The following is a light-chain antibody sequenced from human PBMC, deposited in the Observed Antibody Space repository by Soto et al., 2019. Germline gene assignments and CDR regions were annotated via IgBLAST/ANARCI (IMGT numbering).Light chain of an antibody. V-gene: IGKV3D-20*02. CDR2: DTS. CDR1: QSVSSSY. CDR3: HQRNK. J-gene: IGKJ5*01. Sequence: EIVLTQSPGTLSFSPGERATLSCRASQSVSSSYLAWYQQKPGQPPRLLIYDTSNRAAGIPARFSGSRSGTDFTLTISSLEPEDFAVHFCHQRNKFGQGTRLEIK.